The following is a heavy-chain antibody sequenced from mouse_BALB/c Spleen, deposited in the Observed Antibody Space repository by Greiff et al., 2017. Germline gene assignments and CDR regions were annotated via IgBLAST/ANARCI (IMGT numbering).Heavy chain of an antibody. J-gene: IGHJ2*01. V-gene: IGHV1S132*01. D-gene: IGHD1-1*01. CDR2: IFPGTGTT. CDR1: GYTFTSYW. CDR3: ARRDYGSSFDY. Sequence: QVHVKQSGAELVKPGASVKLSCKTSGYTFTSYWIQWVKQRPGQGLGWIGEIFPGTGTTYYNEKFKGKATLTIDTSSSTAYMQLSSLTSEDSAVYFCARRDYGSSFDYWGQGTTLTVSS.